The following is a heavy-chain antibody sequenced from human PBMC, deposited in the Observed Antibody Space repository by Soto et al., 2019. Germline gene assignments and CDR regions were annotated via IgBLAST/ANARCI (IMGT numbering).Heavy chain of an antibody. Sequence: GSLLRSCPVSGFDCGDYYMSWIRQAPGKGLEWVSYIDSGDGTTYYTDSVKGRFTISRDNAKKTVYLQMSSLRVEDTDLYYCVRTYYSSSWFPFDRWGQGTLVTVYS. CDR3: VRTYYSSSWFPFDR. J-gene: IGHJ4*02. CDR1: GFDCGDYY. V-gene: IGHV3-11*01. D-gene: IGHD6-13*01. CDR2: IDSGDGTT.